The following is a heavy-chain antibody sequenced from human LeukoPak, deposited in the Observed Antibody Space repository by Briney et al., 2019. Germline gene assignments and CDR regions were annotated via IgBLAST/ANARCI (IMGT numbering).Heavy chain of an antibody. CDR1: GFTFSSYA. CDR2: ISYDGSNK. V-gene: IGHV3-30*04. J-gene: IGHJ4*02. D-gene: IGHD4-23*01. Sequence: PGGSLRLSCAASGFTFSSYAMHWVRQAPGKGLEWVAVISYDGSNKYYADSVKGRFTISRDNSKNTLYLQMNSLRAEDTAVYYCASRDHYGGYFDYWGQGTLVTVSS. CDR3: ASRDHYGGYFDY.